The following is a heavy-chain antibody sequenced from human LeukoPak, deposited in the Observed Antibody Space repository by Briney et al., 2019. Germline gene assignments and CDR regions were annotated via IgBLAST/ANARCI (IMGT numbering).Heavy chain of an antibody. J-gene: IGHJ4*02. D-gene: IGHD6-19*01. CDR3: AIDGWSKWGVFDY. CDR1: GFTFDDYG. Sequence: GGSLRLSCAASGFTFDDYGMSWVRQAPGQGLEWVSGINWNGGSTGYADSVKGRFTISRDNAKNSLYLQMNSLRAEDTALYYCAIDGWSKWGVFDYWGQGTLVTVSS. V-gene: IGHV3-20*04. CDR2: INWNGGST.